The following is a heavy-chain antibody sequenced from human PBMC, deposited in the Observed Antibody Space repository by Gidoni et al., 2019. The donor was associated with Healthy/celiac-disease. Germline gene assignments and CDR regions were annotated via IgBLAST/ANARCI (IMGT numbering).Heavy chain of an antibody. J-gene: IGHJ4*02. CDR2: INPNSGGT. Sequence: QVQLVQSGAEVKKPGASVKVSCKASGYTFTGYYMHWVRQAPGQGLEWMGWINPNSGGTNYAQKSQGRVTMTRDTSISTAYMELSRLRSDDTAVYYCAREWRTYSSGWVPRYWGQGTLVTVSS. CDR1: GYTFTGYY. V-gene: IGHV1-2*02. CDR3: AREWRTYSSGWVPRY. D-gene: IGHD6-19*01.